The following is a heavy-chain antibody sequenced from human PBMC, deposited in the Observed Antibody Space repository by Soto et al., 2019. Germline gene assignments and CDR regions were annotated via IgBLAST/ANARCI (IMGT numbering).Heavy chain of an antibody. J-gene: IGHJ4*02. V-gene: IGHV1-58*01. Sequence: ASVKVSCKASGFTFTSSAVQWVRQARGQRLEWIGWIGVGSGNRNYAQKFQERVTITRDMSTNKAYMELRSLRSEDTAVYYCAARGVNFDXWGQGTLVTVSX. CDR3: AARGVNFDX. CDR1: GFTFTSSA. CDR2: IGVGSGNR. D-gene: IGHD2-8*02.